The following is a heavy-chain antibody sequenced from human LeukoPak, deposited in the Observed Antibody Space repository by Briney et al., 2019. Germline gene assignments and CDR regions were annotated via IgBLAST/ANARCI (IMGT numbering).Heavy chain of an antibody. CDR2: NYYSGST. CDR1: GGSISSYY. CDR3: SRVVVIDAFDV. D-gene: IGHD3-22*01. Sequence: PSETLSLTCTVSGGSISSYYWSWIRQPPGKGLEWIGYNYYSGSTNYNPSLKSRVTISVDTSKNQFSLKLSSVTAADTAVYYCSRVVVIDAFDVWGQGTMVTVSS. V-gene: IGHV4-59*01. J-gene: IGHJ3*01.